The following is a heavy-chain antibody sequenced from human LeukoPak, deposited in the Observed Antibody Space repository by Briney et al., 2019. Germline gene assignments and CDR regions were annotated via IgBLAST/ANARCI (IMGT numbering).Heavy chain of an antibody. CDR3: ARGVSGSYYYYYMDV. V-gene: IGHV1-2*02. D-gene: IGHD1-26*01. CDR2: INPNSGGT. CDR1: GYTFTGYY. Sequence: ASVKVPCEASGYTFTGYYMHWVRQAPGQGLEWMGWINPNSGGTNYAQKFQGRVTMTRDTSISTAYMELSRLRSDDTAVYYCARGVSGSYYYYYMDVWGKGTTVTISS. J-gene: IGHJ6*03.